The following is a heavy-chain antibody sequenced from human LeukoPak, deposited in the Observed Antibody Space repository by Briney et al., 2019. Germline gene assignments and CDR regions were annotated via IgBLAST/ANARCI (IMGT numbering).Heavy chain of an antibody. Sequence: SETLSLTCTVSGGSISSYYWSWIRQPAGKGLEWIGRIYANGSTNYNSSLKSRVAMSVDASKKQFSLKLNSVTAADTAVYYCARGDFWSGTLFDFWGRGTLVTVSS. J-gene: IGHJ4*02. CDR1: GGSISSYY. CDR2: IYANGST. V-gene: IGHV4-4*07. D-gene: IGHD3-3*01. CDR3: ARGDFWSGTLFDF.